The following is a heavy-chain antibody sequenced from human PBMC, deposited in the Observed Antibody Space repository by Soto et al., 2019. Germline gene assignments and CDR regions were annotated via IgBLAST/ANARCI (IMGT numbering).Heavy chain of an antibody. V-gene: IGHV3-23*01. CDR3: ARNTISRPHY. Sequence: EVQLLESGGGLVQPGGSLRLSCAASGFTFSNYAMSWVRQAPGKGLEWVSAISSSGDSPYYADSVKGRFTVSRDNSKNTLYLQMNSLRVEDTAIYYWARNTISRPHYWGEGTLVIVSS. CDR2: ISSSGDSP. D-gene: IGHD1-1*01. J-gene: IGHJ4*02. CDR1: GFTFSNYA.